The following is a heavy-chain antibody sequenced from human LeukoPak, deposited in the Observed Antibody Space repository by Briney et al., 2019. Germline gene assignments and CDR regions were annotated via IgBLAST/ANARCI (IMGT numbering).Heavy chain of an antibody. CDR1: GFTFSSYE. V-gene: IGHV3-48*03. CDR2: ISSSGSTI. CDR3: AREGNWNDPLDY. J-gene: IGHJ4*02. D-gene: IGHD1-20*01. Sequence: GGSLRLSCAASGFTFSSYEMNWVRQAPGKGLEWVSYISSSGSTIYYADSVKGRFTISRDNAKNSLYLQMNSLRAEDTAVYYCAREGNWNDPLDYWGQGTLVTVSS.